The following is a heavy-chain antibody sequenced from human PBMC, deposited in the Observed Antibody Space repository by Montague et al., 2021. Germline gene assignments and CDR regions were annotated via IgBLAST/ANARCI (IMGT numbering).Heavy chain of an antibody. V-gene: IGHV4-59*08. Sequence: SETLSLTCTVSSGSIFHSHWSWVRQPPGNGLEWLGSMFYGGASSNNPSLKSRVTMSIDTSTNQFSLKLSFVTAADTAVYYCAKKAYFVSVTSYKGFDSWGQGILVTVSS. CDR1: SGSIFHSH. CDR2: MFYGGAS. CDR3: AKKAYFVSVTSYKGFDS. J-gene: IGHJ5*01. D-gene: IGHD3-10*01.